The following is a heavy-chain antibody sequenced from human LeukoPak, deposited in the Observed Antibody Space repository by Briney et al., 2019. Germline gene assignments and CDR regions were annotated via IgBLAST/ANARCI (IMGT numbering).Heavy chain of an antibody. V-gene: IGHV1-69*06. CDR3: ARIVDTAMATGYYFDY. J-gene: IGHJ4*02. CDR2: IIPIFGTA. Sequence: ASVKVSCKASGGTFSSYAISWVRQAPGPGLEWMGGIIPIFGTANYAQKFQGRVTITADKSTSTAYMELSSLRSEDTAVYYCARIVDTAMATGYYFDYWGQGTLVTVSS. CDR1: GGTFSSYA. D-gene: IGHD5-18*01.